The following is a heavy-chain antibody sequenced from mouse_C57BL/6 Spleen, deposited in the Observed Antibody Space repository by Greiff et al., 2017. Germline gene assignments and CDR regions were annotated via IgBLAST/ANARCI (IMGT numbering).Heavy chain of an antibody. D-gene: IGHD2-1*01. Sequence: VQLQQSGPELVKPGASVKISCKASGYAFSSSWMNWVKQRPGKGLEWIGRIYPGDGDTNYNGKFKGKATLTADKSSSTAYMQLSSLTSEDSAVYFCAKESEVYYGNYYYAMDYWGQGTSVTVSS. CDR3: AKESEVYYGNYYYAMDY. J-gene: IGHJ4*01. CDR2: IYPGDGDT. CDR1: GYAFSSSW. V-gene: IGHV1-82*01.